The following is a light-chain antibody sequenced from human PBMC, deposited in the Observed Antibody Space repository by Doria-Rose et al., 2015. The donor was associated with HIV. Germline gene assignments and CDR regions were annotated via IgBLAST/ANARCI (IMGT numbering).Light chain of an antibody. CDR3: QQYNSYWT. Sequence: DIQMTQSPSTLSASVGDRVTITCRASQSISTWLAWYQQIPGKAPKLLIYEASSLGSGVPSRFSGSVSGTEFTLTINSLQPDDFATYYCQQYNSYWTFGQGTKVEIK. J-gene: IGKJ1*01. V-gene: IGKV1-5*03. CDR2: EAS. CDR1: QSISTW.